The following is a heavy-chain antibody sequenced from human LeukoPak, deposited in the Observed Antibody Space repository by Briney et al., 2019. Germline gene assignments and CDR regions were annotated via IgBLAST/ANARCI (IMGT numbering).Heavy chain of an antibody. J-gene: IGHJ4*02. CDR2: IKSKSDGGTI. CDR1: GFTFYNAW. Sequence: PGGSLRLSCAASGFTFYNAWMSWVRQAPGKGLEWVGRIKSKSDGGTIDYAAPVKGRFTISRDDSKDTLYLQMNSLKIEDTAVYFCTTPTTVVGYWGQGTLVTVSS. V-gene: IGHV3-15*01. D-gene: IGHD4-23*01. CDR3: TTPTTVVGY.